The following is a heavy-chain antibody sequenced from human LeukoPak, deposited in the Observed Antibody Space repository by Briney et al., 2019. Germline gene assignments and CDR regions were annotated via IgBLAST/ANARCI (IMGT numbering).Heavy chain of an antibody. J-gene: IGHJ4*02. CDR1: GFTFSGYA. V-gene: IGHV3-30*03. CDR3: ARDLRRFAAYYFDY. Sequence: GGSLRLSCAASGFTFSGYAIHWVRQAPGKGLEWVAVISSDGRDKHHADSVKGRFTISRDNSKNTLYLQTNSLRAEDTAVYYCARDLRRFAAYYFDYWGQGTLATVSS. CDR2: ISSDGRDK. D-gene: IGHD5/OR15-5a*01.